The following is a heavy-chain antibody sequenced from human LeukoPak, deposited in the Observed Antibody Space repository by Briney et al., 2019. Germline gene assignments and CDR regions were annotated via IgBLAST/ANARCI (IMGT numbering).Heavy chain of an antibody. J-gene: IGHJ4*02. CDR1: GGTFSSYA. V-gene: IGHV1-69*05. CDR2: IIPIFGTA. CDR3: ARDRIGLAAMRTALNY. D-gene: IGHD2-2*01. Sequence: SVKVSCKASGGTFSSYAISWVRQAPGQGLEWMGRIIPIFGTANYAQKFQGRVTITTDESTSTAYMELSSLRSEDTAVYYCARDRIGLAAMRTALNYWGQGTLVTVSS.